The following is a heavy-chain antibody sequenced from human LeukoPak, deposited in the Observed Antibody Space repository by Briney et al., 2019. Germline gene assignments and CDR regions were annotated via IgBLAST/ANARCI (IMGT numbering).Heavy chain of an antibody. J-gene: IGHJ5*02. CDR3: AKAHELRYFDWFGDPLLGSHH. Sequence: GESLRLSCAASGFTFSSYAMSWVRQAPGKGLEWVSAISGSGGSTYYADSVKGRFTISRDNSKNTLYLQMNSLRAEDTAVYYCAKAHELRYFDWFGDPLLGSHHWGQGTLVNVSS. V-gene: IGHV3-23*01. D-gene: IGHD3-9*01. CDR1: GFTFSSYA. CDR2: ISGSGGST.